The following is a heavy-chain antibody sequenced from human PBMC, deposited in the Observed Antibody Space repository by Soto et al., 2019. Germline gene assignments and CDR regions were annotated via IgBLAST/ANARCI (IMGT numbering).Heavy chain of an antibody. CDR1: GGSFSGYY. V-gene: IGHV4-34*01. D-gene: IGHD3-10*01. Sequence: SETLSLTCAVYGGSFSGYYWSWIRQPPGKGLEWIGEINHSGSTNYNPSLKSRVTMSVDTSKNQFSLKLSSVTAADTAVYYCARRTSITMVRVVLYYYYKDVWSKGTTVTVSS. J-gene: IGHJ6*03. CDR3: ARRTSITMVRVVLYYYYKDV. CDR2: INHSGST.